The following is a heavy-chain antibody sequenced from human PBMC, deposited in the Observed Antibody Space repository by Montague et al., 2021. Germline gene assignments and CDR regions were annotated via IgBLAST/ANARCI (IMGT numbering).Heavy chain of an antibody. J-gene: IGHJ3*02. D-gene: IGHD3/OR15-3a*01. CDR2: ISYNGSP. V-gene: IGHV4-39*01. CDR1: GGSISRRPYY. CDR3: ERLTFAVGDTPEVFDI. Sequence: SETLSLTCSVSGGSISRRPYYWAWIRQPPGKGLEWIATISYNGSPYSDSALKSRVTISVDTSKNQLSLRLTSVTATDTAVYYCERLTFAVGDTPEVFDIWGQGTTVTVSS.